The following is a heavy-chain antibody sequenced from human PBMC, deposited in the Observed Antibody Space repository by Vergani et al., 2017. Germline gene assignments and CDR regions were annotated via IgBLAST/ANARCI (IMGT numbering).Heavy chain of an antibody. Sequence: QVQLVESGGGVVQPGRSLRLSCAASGFTFNQYGMHWVRQAPGKGLEWVAVTWYDGNNKQYADSVKGRFTISRDNSKSTMYLQMNSLRDEDTVVYYCARDLRLLYNRFYPWGQGTLVTVSS. D-gene: IGHD1-14*01. CDR1: GFTFNQYG. CDR3: ARDLRLLYNRFYP. CDR2: TWYDGNNK. J-gene: IGHJ5*02. V-gene: IGHV3-33*01.